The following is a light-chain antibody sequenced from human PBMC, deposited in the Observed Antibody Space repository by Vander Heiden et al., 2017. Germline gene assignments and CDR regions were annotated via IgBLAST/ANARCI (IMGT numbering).Light chain of an antibody. J-gene: IGKJ4*01. CDR1: QDISNY. CDR2: DAS. CDR3: QQEDNLPLT. V-gene: IGKV1-33*01. Sequence: IQIHKSPSSLSASVGDRVTITCQSSQDISNYLNWYQQKPGKAPKLLIYDASNLETGVPSRFSGSGSGTDFTFTISSLQPEDIATYYCQQEDNLPLTFGERTKVDIK.